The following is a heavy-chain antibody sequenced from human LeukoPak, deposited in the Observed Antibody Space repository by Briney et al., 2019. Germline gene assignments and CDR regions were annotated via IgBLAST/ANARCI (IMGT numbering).Heavy chain of an antibody. CDR2: IYYSGST. J-gene: IGHJ6*02. Sequence: PSETLSLTCTVSGGSISSYYWSWIRQPPGKGLGWIGYIYYSGSTNYNPSLKSRVTISVDTSKNQFSLKLSSVTAADTAVYYCARAYYGMDVWGQGTTVTVSS. V-gene: IGHV4-59*01. CDR3: ARAYYGMDV. CDR1: GGSISSYY.